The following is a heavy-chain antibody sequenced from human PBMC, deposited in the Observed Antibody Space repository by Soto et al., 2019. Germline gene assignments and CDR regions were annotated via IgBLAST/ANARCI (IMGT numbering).Heavy chain of an antibody. CDR2: ISYGGTT. Sequence: SETLSLTCTVSGGSISSSPYYWGWIRQPPGKGLEWIGSISYGGTTFSNPSLQSRVVISVDTSKNHFSLKLSSVTAADTAVYYCARRYGYSFDYWGQGTLVTVSS. CDR3: ARRYGYSFDY. D-gene: IGHD1-1*01. V-gene: IGHV4-39*02. CDR1: GGSISSSPYY. J-gene: IGHJ4*02.